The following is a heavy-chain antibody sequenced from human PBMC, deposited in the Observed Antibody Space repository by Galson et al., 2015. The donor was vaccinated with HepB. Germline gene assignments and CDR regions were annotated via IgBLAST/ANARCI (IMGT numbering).Heavy chain of an antibody. D-gene: IGHD1-26*01. CDR2: IYPGDSDT. CDR3: ARHLIVGASDRPLDY. CDR1: GYTFNTYW. V-gene: IGHV5-51*01. Sequence: QSGAEVKKPGESLKISCKGSGYTFNTYWIGWVRQMPGKGLEWMGIIYPGDSDTRYSPSFQGQVTISADRSISTAYLQWSSLKASDTAMYYCARHLIVGASDRPLDYWGQGTLVTVSS. J-gene: IGHJ4*02.